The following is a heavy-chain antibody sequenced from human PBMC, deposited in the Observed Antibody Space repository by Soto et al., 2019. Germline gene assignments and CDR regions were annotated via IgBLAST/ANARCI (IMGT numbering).Heavy chain of an antibody. D-gene: IGHD3-22*01. CDR2: INAGNGNT. Sequence: QVQLVQSGAEVKKPGASVKVSCKASGYTFTSYAMHWVRQAPGQRLEWMGWINAGNGNTKYSQMFQGRVTITRDTSASTAYMELSSLRSEDTAVYYCATAYYYDRSGYSSLYYYYGLDVWGQGTTVTVSS. CDR3: ATAYYYDRSGYSSLYYYYGLDV. V-gene: IGHV1-3*01. J-gene: IGHJ6*02. CDR1: GYTFTSYA.